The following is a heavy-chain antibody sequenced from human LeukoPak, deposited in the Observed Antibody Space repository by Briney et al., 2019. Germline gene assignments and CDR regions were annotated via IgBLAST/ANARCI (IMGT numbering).Heavy chain of an antibody. CDR1: GFTFSHYT. CDR3: ARDPRRFSLGYYHSPHGYNGMDV. V-gene: IGHV3-21*06. CDR2: ISGGSTYI. D-gene: IGHD3-3*01. J-gene: IGHJ6*02. Sequence: GGSLRLSCAASGFTFSHYTMNWIRQAPGKGLEWVPSISGGSTYIFYSPSGGGRVYPGARGGRRFTVSRDDAKNTLFLQMNSLSAEDAAVYYCARDPRRFSLGYYHSPHGYNGMDVWGQGTTVTVSS.